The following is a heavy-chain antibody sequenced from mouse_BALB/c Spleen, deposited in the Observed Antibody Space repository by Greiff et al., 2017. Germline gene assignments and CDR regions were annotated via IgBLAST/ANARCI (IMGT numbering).Heavy chain of an antibody. CDR2: ISSGGSYT. D-gene: IGHD1-2*01. Sequence: EVHLVESGGGLVKPGGSLKLSCAASGFTFSSYAMSWVRQSPEKRLEWVAEISSGGSYTYYPDTVTGRFTISRENAKNTLYLEMSSLRTEDTAMYYCAREGITTASRFAYWGQGTLVTVSA. V-gene: IGHV5-9-4*01. CDR3: AREGITTASRFAY. J-gene: IGHJ3*01. CDR1: GFTFSSYA.